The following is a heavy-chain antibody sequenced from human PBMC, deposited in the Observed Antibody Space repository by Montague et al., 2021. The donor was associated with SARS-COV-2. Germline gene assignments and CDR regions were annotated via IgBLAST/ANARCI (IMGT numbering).Heavy chain of an antibody. CDR2: IDYSGST. CDR1: GGSISSSCYY. CDR3: ARHALRFVDGTNDWFDP. V-gene: IGHV4-39*01. Sequence: ETLSLTCTVAGGSISSSCYYWGWNRQPPGQGLVWIVSIDYSGSTNSNLTVKFRVTISVDTYKYQFYLKLSPVTAADTAVYYCARHALRFVDGTNDWFDPWGQGSLVTVSS. J-gene: IGHJ5*02. D-gene: IGHD4/OR15-4a*01.